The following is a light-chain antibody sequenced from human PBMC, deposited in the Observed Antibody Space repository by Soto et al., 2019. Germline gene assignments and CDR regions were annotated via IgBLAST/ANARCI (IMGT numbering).Light chain of an antibody. CDR2: GAS. V-gene: IGKV3-15*01. CDR3: QHYNTWSPLT. J-gene: IGKJ4*01. CDR1: QSVSNN. Sequence: EIVMTQSPATLSVSPGERATLSCRASQSVSNNLAWYQQKPGQAPRLLIYGASTRATAIPARFIGGGSGTEFTLTFGSLQSEDFAVYYGQHYNTWSPLTFGGGTKV.